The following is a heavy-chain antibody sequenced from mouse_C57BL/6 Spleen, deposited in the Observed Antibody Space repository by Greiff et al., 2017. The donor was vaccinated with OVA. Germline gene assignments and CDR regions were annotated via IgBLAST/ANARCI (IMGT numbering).Heavy chain of an antibody. CDR2: INYDGSST. Sequence: EVKLMESEGGLVQPGSSMKLSCTASGFTFSDYYMAWVRQVPEKGLEWVANINYDGSSTYYLDSLKSRFIISRDNAKNILYLQMSSLKSEDTATYYCARVYSNYDYFDYWGQGTTLTVSS. V-gene: IGHV5-16*01. CDR3: ARVYSNYDYFDY. CDR1: GFTFSDYY. D-gene: IGHD2-5*01. J-gene: IGHJ2*01.